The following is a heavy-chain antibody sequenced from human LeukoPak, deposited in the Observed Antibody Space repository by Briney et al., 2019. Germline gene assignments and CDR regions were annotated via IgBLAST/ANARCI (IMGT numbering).Heavy chain of an antibody. D-gene: IGHD5-24*01. CDR3: ARDPRDGYYYFDF. V-gene: IGHV3-33*01. J-gene: IGHJ4*02. Sequence: GGSLRLSCAASGFIFSKYHIHWVRQAPGKGLEWVAWITDEGSDKNYADSLKGRFTISRDKSKNTAYLQMSSLRAEDTAVYYCARDPRDGYYYFDFWGRGTLVTVS. CDR2: ITDEGSDK. CDR1: GFIFSKYH.